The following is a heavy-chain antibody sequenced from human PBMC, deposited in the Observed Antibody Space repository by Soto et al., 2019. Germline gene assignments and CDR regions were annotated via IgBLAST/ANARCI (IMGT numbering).Heavy chain of an antibody. CDR1: GFTFSSYG. CDR2: IWYDGSNK. CDR3: ARDLHDSSSSGAVFVVYGMDV. J-gene: IGHJ6*02. V-gene: IGHV3-33*01. D-gene: IGHD6-6*01. Sequence: PGGSLRLSCAASGFTFSSYGMHWVRQAPGKGLEWVAVIWYDGSNKYYADSVKGRFTISRDNSKNTLYLQMNSLRAEDTAVYYCARDLHDSSSSGAVFVVYGMDVWGQGTTVTVSS.